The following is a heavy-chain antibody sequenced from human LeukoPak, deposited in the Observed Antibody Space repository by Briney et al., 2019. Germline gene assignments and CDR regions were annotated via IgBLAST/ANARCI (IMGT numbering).Heavy chain of an antibody. J-gene: IGHJ3*02. Sequence: GESLKISCKGSGYSFTSYWIGWVRQMPGKGLEWMGIIFPADSDTRYSPSFQGQVTISADKSISTAYLQWSSLKASDTAIYYCARHMKFNSGTDDAFAIWSQGTMDTVSS. CDR3: ARHMKFNSGTDDAFAI. CDR2: IFPADSDT. V-gene: IGHV5-51*01. D-gene: IGHD6-19*01. CDR1: GYSFTSYW.